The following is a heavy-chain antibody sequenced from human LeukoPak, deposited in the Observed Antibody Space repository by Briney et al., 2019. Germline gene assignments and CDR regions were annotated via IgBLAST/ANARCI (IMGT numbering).Heavy chain of an antibody. J-gene: IGHJ3*02. Sequence: ASVKVSCKASGYTFTGYYMHWVRQAPGQGLEWMGWINPNSGGTNYAQKFRGWVTMTRDTSISTAYMELTRLRSDDTAVYYCARVQGDSDTFDIWGRGTMVIVSS. V-gene: IGHV1-2*04. CDR3: ARVQGDSDTFDI. D-gene: IGHD2-21*01. CDR2: INPNSGGT. CDR1: GYTFTGYY.